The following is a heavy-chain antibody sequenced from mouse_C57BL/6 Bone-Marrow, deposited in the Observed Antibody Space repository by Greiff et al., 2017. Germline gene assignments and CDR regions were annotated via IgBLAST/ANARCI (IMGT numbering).Heavy chain of an antibody. CDR2: IWGVGST. CDR1: GFSLTSYG. V-gene: IGHV2-6*01. Sequence: QVQLKQSGPGLVAPSQSLSITCTVSGFSLTSYGVDWVRQSPGKGLEWRGVIWGVGSTNYNSALKSRLSISKDNSKSQVFLKMNSLQTDDTAMYYCASATDGYRFAYWGQGTLVTVSA. J-gene: IGHJ3*01. CDR3: ASATDGYRFAY. D-gene: IGHD2-3*01.